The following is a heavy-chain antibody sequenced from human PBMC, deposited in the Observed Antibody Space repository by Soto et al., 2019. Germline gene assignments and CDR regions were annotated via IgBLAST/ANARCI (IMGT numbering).Heavy chain of an antibody. CDR2: IVVGSGNT. CDR3: AVRVPADDNWFDP. Sequence: SVKVSCKASGFTFTSSAVQWVRQARGQRLEWIGWIVVGSGNTNYAQKFQERVTITRDMSTSTAYMELSSLRSEDTAVYYCAVRVPADDNWFDPWGQGTLVTVSS. D-gene: IGHD2-2*01. V-gene: IGHV1-58*01. J-gene: IGHJ5*02. CDR1: GFTFTSSA.